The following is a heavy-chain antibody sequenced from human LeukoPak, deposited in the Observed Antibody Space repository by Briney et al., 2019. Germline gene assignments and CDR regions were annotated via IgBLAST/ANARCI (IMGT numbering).Heavy chain of an antibody. CDR3: ARGDYGTPDV. Sequence: SETLSLTCTVSGGSISSGGYYWSWIRQHPGEGLEWIGYIYYSGSTYYNPSLKSRVTISVDTSKNQFSLKLSSVTAADTAVYYCARGDYGTPDVRGQGTTVTVSS. CDR1: GGSISSGGYY. CDR2: IYYSGST. D-gene: IGHD4-17*01. J-gene: IGHJ6*02. V-gene: IGHV4-31*03.